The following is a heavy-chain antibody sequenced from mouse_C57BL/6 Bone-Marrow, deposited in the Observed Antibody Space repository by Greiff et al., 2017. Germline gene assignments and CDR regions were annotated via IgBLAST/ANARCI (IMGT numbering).Heavy chain of an antibody. CDR1: GYTFTSYW. V-gene: IGHV1-64*01. CDR3: ARWDTTVVASYYFDY. Sequence: VQLQQSGAELVKPGASVKLSCKASGYTFTSYWMHWVKQRPGQGLEWIGMIHPNSGSTNYNEKFKSKATLTVDKSSSTAYMQLSSLTSEDSAVYYCARWDTTVVASYYFDYWGQGTTLTVSS. J-gene: IGHJ2*01. D-gene: IGHD1-1*01. CDR2: IHPNSGST.